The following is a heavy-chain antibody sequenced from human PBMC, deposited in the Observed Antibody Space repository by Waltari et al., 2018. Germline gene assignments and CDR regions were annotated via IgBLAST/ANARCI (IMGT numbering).Heavy chain of an antibody. CDR3: ASAVRHGTDAFDI. J-gene: IGHJ3*02. CDR1: GFSDYT. Sequence: EVQLVESGGGLVQPGGSLRLSCSGFGFSDYTMAWVRQAPGKGLEWVVGISNSGDMTSYADSVKGRFTISRDTSKNTLFLQMNGLRAEDTAIYYCASAVRHGTDAFDIWGQGTMVTVST. V-gene: IGHV3-23*04. CDR2: ISNSGDMT.